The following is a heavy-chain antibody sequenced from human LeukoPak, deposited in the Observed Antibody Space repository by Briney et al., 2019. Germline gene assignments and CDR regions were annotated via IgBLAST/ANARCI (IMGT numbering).Heavy chain of an antibody. CDR1: GFTFSSYA. D-gene: IGHD3-10*01. CDR2: ISGNGGST. CDR3: AKDWGVTRVRGVLDY. V-gene: IGHV3-23*01. J-gene: IGHJ4*02. Sequence: QPGGSLRLSCAAPGFTFSSYAMSWVRQAPGKGLEWVSAISGNGGSTYYADSVKGRFTISRDNTKNKQYMQMNSLRAKDTAVYYCAKDWGVTRVRGVLDYWGQGTLVTVSS.